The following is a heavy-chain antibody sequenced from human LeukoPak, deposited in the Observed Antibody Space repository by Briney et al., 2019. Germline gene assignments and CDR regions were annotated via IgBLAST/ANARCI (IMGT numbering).Heavy chain of an antibody. CDR1: GGSISSYS. V-gene: IGHV4-59*08. CDR2: IYYSGST. CDR3: ASLTTVTQGNFDY. D-gene: IGHD4-17*01. J-gene: IGHJ4*02. Sequence: SETLSLTCTVSGGSISSYSWSWIRQPPGKGLEWIGYIYYSGSTNYNPSLKSRVTISVDTSKNQFSLKLSSVTAADTAVYYCASLTTVTQGNFDYWGQGTLVTVSS.